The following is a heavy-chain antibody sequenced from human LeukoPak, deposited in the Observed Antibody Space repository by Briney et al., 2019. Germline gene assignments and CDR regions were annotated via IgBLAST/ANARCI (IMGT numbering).Heavy chain of an antibody. CDR3: ARDSSDY. V-gene: IGHV3-30*03. Sequence: PGGSLRLSCAASGFTFSNYGMHWVRQAPGKGLEWVAVISYDGSKKADSVKGRFTISRDNSKNTLYLQMTSLRAEDTAVYYCARDSSDYWGRGTLVTVSS. CDR1: GFTFSNYG. J-gene: IGHJ4*02. CDR2: ISYDGSKK.